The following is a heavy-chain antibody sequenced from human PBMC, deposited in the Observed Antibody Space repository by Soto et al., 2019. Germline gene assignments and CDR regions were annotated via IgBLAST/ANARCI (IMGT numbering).Heavy chain of an antibody. CDR3: ARDRGQLLPLDY. CDR2: ISAYNGNT. V-gene: IGHV1-18*01. J-gene: IGHJ4*02. D-gene: IGHD2-2*01. Sequence: QVQLVQSGAEVKKPGASVKVSCKASGYTFTSYGISWVRQAPGQGLEWMGWISAYNGNTNYAQKLQGRVTMPTDTYTSTAYMELRSLRSDATAVYYCARDRGQLLPLDYWGQGTLVTVSS. CDR1: GYTFTSYG.